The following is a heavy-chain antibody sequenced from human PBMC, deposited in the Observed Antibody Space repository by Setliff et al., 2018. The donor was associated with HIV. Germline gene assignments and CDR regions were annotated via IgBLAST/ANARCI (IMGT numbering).Heavy chain of an antibody. D-gene: IGHD5-18*01. CDR2: IYHNGNT. J-gene: IGHJ4*01. V-gene: IGHV4-38-2*01. CDR3: ARTEDYSYGDAPFDY. Sequence: SETLSLTCAVSNYSINSGYYWGWIRQPPGKGLEWIGSIYHNGNTYYNPSLKSRVTMSVDTSKNQFSLKLSSVTAADTAVYYCARTEDYSYGDAPFDYWGHGTLVTVSS. CDR1: NYSINSGYY.